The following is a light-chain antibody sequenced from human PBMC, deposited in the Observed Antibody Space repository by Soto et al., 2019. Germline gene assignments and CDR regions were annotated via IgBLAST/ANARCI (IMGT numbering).Light chain of an antibody. CDR2: RNN. J-gene: IGLJ2*01. V-gene: IGLV1-47*01. Sequence: QSVLTQPPSASGIPGQRVTISCSGRSSNIGSNYVYWYQQLPGTAPKLLIYRNNQRPSGVPDRFSGSKSGTSASLAISGLRSEDEADYYCAAWDDSLSGLFGGGTKLTVL. CDR1: SSNIGSNY. CDR3: AAWDDSLSGL.